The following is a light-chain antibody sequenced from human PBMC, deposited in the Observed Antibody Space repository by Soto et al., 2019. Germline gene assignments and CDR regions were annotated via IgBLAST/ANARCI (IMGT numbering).Light chain of an antibody. CDR3: LQDYYYPRT. CDR1: QGSRND. Sequence: AIQMTQSPSSLSASVGDRVTITCRARQGSRNDLGGYQQKPGKAPKLLIYAASSLQSGVPSRFRGRGSGTDFTLTIRSLQPEDFATYYCLQDYYYPRTFGHGTKVEIK. J-gene: IGKJ1*01. CDR2: AAS. V-gene: IGKV1-6*01.